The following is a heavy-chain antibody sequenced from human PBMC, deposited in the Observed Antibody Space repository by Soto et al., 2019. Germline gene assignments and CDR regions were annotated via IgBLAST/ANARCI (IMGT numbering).Heavy chain of an antibody. D-gene: IGHD3-3*01. CDR1: GFTFSSYS. CDR2: ISSSSSYI. V-gene: IGHV3-21*01. J-gene: IGHJ4*02. Sequence: SLRLSCAASGFTFSSYSMNWVRQAPGKGLEWVSSISSSSSYIYYADSVKGRFTISRDNAKNSLYLQMNSLRAEDTAVYYCARGSDFWSGQFDYWGQGTLVTVSS. CDR3: ARGSDFWSGQFDY.